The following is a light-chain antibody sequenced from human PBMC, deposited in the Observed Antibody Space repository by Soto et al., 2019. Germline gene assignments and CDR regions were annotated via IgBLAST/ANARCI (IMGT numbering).Light chain of an antibody. CDR2: GAS. CDR1: QTVRNN. J-gene: IGKJ1*01. Sequence: EIVLTQSPATLSLSPGERATLSCRASQTVRNNWLAWYQQKPGQAPRLLIYGASTRATGIPARFSANGSGTEFTLTISSLQSEDFAVYYCQQYNNWPRTFGQGTKVDI. V-gene: IGKV3-15*01. CDR3: QQYNNWPRT.